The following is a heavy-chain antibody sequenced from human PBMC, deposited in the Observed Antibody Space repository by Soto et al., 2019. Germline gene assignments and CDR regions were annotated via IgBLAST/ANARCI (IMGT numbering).Heavy chain of an antibody. CDR2: IDYSGST. Sequence: QVQLLESGPGLVKPSETLSLTCTVSSGSIGTYYWNWIRQPPGKGLEWIAYIDYSGSTNSNPSLKRRLTISIDTSKNQFSLKLSSVTAADTAVYYCARGRRSSGRRDASDIWGQGTMVTVSS. J-gene: IGHJ3*02. CDR1: SGSIGTYY. CDR3: ARGRRSSGRRDASDI. V-gene: IGHV4-59*01. D-gene: IGHD1-26*01.